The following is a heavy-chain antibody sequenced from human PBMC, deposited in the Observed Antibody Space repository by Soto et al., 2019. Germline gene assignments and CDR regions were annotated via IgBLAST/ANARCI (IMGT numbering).Heavy chain of an antibody. D-gene: IGHD3-10*01. CDR2: IYYSGST. Sequence: QVQLQESGPGLVKPSETLSITCTVSGGSISSYYWSWIRQPPGKGLEWIGYIYYSGSTNYNPSLKSRVTISVDTSKNQFSLKLSSVTAADTAVYYCARITMVRGDYYYYYMDVWGKGTTVTVSS. V-gene: IGHV4-59*01. CDR3: ARITMVRGDYYYYYMDV. J-gene: IGHJ6*03. CDR1: GGSISSYY.